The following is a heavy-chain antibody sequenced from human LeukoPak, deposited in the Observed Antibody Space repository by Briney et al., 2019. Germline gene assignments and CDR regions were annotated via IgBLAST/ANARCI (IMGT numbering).Heavy chain of an antibody. J-gene: IGHJ4*02. Sequence: GGSLRHSCAASGFTFSSYAMSWVRQAPGKGLEWVSAISGSGGSTYYADSVKGRFTISRDNSKNTLYLQMNSLRAEDTAVYYCAKDPCSSTSCYLPNFDYWGQGTLVTVSS. D-gene: IGHD2-2*01. CDR1: GFTFSSYA. CDR3: AKDPCSSTSCYLPNFDY. V-gene: IGHV3-23*01. CDR2: ISGSGGST.